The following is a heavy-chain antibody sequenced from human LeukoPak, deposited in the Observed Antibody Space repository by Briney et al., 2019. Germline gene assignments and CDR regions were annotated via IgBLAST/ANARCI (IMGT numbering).Heavy chain of an antibody. CDR2: IYYSGST. V-gene: IGHV4-59*01. CDR3: AREGGDGYNYLVG. J-gene: IGHJ4*02. D-gene: IGHD5-24*01. Sequence: SETLSLTCTVSGGSISSYYWSWIRQPPGKGLEWIGYIYYSGSTNYNPSLKSRVTISVDTSKNQFSLKLSSVTAADTAVYYCAREGGDGYNYLVGWGQGTLVTVPS. CDR1: GGSISSYY.